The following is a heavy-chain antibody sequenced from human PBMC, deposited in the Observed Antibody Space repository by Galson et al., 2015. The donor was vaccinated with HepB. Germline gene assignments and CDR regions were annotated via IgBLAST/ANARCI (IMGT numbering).Heavy chain of an antibody. CDR2: LRRDGNEE. D-gene: IGHD2-15*01. J-gene: IGHJ4*02. V-gene: IGHV3-7*03. Sequence: SLRLSCAASGFTFANFWMSWVRQAPGKGLEWVAILRRDGNEEYYVDSVKGRFTISRDNAKNSLYLHMNSLRAEDTAVYHCVRDQGSEGGMDYWGQGSVVTVSS. CDR3: VRDQGSEGGMDY. CDR1: GFTFANFW.